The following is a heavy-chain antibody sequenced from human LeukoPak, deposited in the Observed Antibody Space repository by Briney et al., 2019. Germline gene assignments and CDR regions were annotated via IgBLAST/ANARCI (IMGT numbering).Heavy chain of an antibody. D-gene: IGHD3-16*01. J-gene: IGHJ3*02. CDR3: AGDQTFDSRPWVGAFDI. V-gene: IGHV3-11*01. CDR2: ISSSGNTI. CDR1: GLTFSDYQ. Sequence: GGSLRLSCAASGLTFSDYQMTWIRQAPGKGLEWISYISSSGNTIYYADSVKGRFTISRDNAKNSLYLQMSYLRPEDTAIYYCAGDQTFDSRPWVGAFDIWGLGTLVTVSS.